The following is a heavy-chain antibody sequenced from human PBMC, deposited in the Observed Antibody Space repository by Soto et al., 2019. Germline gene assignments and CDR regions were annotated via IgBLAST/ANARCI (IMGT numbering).Heavy chain of an antibody. V-gene: IGHV1-46*01. CDR2: INPSGDT. D-gene: IGHD6-13*01. J-gene: IGHJ6*02. CDR3: ARGIAAAAARGMDV. Sequence: ASVKVSCKASGDTFTSYYMHWVRQAPGQGLEWMGIINPSGDTSYAQKFQGRVTITADESTSTAYMELSSLRSEDTAVYYCARGIAAAAARGMDVWGQGTKVTVSS. CDR1: GDTFTSYY.